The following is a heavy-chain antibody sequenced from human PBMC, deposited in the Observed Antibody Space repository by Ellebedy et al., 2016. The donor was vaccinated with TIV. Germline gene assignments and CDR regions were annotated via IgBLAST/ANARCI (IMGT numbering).Heavy chain of an antibody. V-gene: IGHV3-23*01. CDR3: TKDVTLTSDCDY. J-gene: IGHJ4*02. D-gene: IGHD3-9*01. Sequence: PGGSLRLSCAASGFTFSSYAMSRVRQAPGKGLVWVAAINNHGGLTYYSESVKGRFTISSDNSKNILYLQMNSLRAEDTATYFCTKDVTLTSDCDYWGQGTLVTVSS. CDR1: GFTFSSYA. CDR2: INNHGGLT.